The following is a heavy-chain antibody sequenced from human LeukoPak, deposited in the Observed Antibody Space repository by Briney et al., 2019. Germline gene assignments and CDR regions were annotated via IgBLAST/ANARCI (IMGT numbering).Heavy chain of an antibody. CDR2: INHSGST. J-gene: IGHJ5*02. CDR1: GGSFSGYC. CDR3: ARDSGYVMENWFDP. D-gene: IGHD5-12*01. Sequence: SETLSLTCAVYGGSFSGYCWSWIRQPPGKGLEWIGEINHSGSTNYNPSLKSRVTISVDTSKNQFSLKLSSVTAADTAVYYCARDSGYVMENWFDPWGQGTLVTVSS. V-gene: IGHV4-34*01.